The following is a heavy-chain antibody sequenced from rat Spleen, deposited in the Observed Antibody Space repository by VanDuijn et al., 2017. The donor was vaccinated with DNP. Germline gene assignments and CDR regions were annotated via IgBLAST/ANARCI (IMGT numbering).Heavy chain of an antibody. V-gene: IGHV2-6*01. CDR2: MSSGGST. D-gene: IGHD1-2*01. Sequence: QVQLKESGPGLVQPSQTLSLTCTVSGFSLTSYTVTWVRQPPGKGLEWIAAMSSGGSTYYNSALKSRLSISRDTSKSRVFLKMNSLQTEDTAIYFCTSSYIYYWGQGVMVTVSS. CDR1: GFSLTSYT. CDR3: TSSYIYY. J-gene: IGHJ2*01.